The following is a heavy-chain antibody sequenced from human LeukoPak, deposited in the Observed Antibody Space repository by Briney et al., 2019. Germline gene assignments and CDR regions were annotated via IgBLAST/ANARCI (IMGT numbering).Heavy chain of an antibody. Sequence: PGGSLRLSCVASGFTFSDYAMSWVRQAPGKGLEWVSGISDSGRSSYYTDSVKGRCTISRDNSENTVYLQINNLRPEDTAVYFCARHDSFIPFWGQGTLVTVTS. J-gene: IGHJ4*02. CDR1: GFTFSDYA. CDR2: ISDSGRSS. CDR3: ARHDSFIPF. V-gene: IGHV3-23*01. D-gene: IGHD3-16*02.